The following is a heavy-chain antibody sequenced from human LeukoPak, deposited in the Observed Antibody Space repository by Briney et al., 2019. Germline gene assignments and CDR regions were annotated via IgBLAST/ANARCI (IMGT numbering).Heavy chain of an antibody. Sequence: TSQTLSLTCTVSGGSISSGGYYWSWIPQPPGKGLEWIGYIYYSGSTYYNPSLKSRVTISVDTTKNQFFLKLSSVTAADTAVYYCARLENPRITIVRGVIMHDYWGQGTLVTVSS. CDR3: ARLENPRITIVRGVIMHDY. CDR2: IYYSGST. J-gene: IGHJ4*02. D-gene: IGHD3-10*01. CDR1: GGSISSGGYY. V-gene: IGHV4-30-4*01.